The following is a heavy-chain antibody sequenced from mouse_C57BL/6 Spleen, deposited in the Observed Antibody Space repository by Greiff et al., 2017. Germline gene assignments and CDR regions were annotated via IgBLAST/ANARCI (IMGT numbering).Heavy chain of an antibody. V-gene: IGHV5-17*01. Sequence: DVQLVESGGGLVKPGGSLKLSCAASGFTFSDYGMHWVRQAPEKGLEWVAYISSGSSTIYYADTVKGRFTISRDNAKNTLFLQMTSLRSEDTAMYYCARPLYDYDGYAMDYWGQGTSVTVSS. J-gene: IGHJ4*01. D-gene: IGHD2-4*01. CDR3: ARPLYDYDGYAMDY. CDR1: GFTFSDYG. CDR2: ISSGSSTI.